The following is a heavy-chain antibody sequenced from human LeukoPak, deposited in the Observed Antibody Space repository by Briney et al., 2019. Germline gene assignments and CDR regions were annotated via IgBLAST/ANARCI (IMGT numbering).Heavy chain of an antibody. D-gene: IGHD6-6*01. CDR1: GFTFSNYW. CDR2: INDDGSGP. V-gene: IGHV3-74*01. Sequence: PGGSLRLSCTASGFTFSNYWMHWVRQVPGKGLVWVSRINDDGSGPSYADSVEGRFTISRDNAKNTLYLQMNSLRAEDTAIYYCARDQYTSAWDWGQGTLVTMSS. CDR3: ARDQYTSAWD. J-gene: IGHJ4*02.